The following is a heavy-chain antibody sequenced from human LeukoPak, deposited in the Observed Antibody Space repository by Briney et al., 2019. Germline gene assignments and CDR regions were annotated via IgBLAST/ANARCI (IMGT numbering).Heavy chain of an antibody. V-gene: IGHV3-7*03. CDR3: AKVVHGSYFIFDY. CDR2: IKQDGSEK. J-gene: IGHJ4*02. CDR1: RFTFSSYW. Sequence: QPGGSLRLSCAASRFTFSSYWMSWVRQAPGKGLEWVANIKQDGSEKYYVDSVKGRFTISRDNAKNSLYLQMNSLRAEDTAVYYCAKVVHGSYFIFDYWGQGTLVTVSS. D-gene: IGHD1-26*01.